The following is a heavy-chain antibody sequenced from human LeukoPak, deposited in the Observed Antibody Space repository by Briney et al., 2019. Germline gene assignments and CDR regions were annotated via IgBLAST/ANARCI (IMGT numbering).Heavy chain of an antibody. CDR1: GFTFSSYG. D-gene: IGHD4-23*01. CDR3: AKATVVAGIYYFDY. Sequence: GGSLRLSCAASGFTFSSYGMHWVRQAPGKGLEWVSAISGSGGSTYYADSMKGRFTISRDNSKNTLYLQMNSLRAEDTAVYYCAKATVVAGIYYFDYWGQGTLVTVSS. V-gene: IGHV3-23*01. CDR2: ISGSGGST. J-gene: IGHJ4*02.